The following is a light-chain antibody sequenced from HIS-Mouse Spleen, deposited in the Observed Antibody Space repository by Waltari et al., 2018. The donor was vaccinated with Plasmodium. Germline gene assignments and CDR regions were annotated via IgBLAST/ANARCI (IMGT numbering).Light chain of an antibody. Sequence: QSALTQPASVSGSPGQSITISCTGTSSDVGRYNLFSWYQQHPGNAPKLMIYEGSKRPAGVSHRFSGSKSGNTASLTISGRQAEDEADYYCCSYAGSSTFVFGGGTKLTVL. J-gene: IGLJ3*02. CDR3: CSYAGSSTFV. CDR2: EGS. CDR1: SSDVGRYNL. V-gene: IGLV2-23*03.